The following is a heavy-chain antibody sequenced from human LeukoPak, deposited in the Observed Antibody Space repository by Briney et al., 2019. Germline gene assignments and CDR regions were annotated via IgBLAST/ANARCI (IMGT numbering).Heavy chain of an antibody. CDR2: IYYRVTS. V-gene: IGHV4-59*12. D-gene: IGHD2/OR15-2a*01. CDR1: GDSISTYY. Sequence: PSETLSLTCTVSGDSISTYYWSWIRQPPGKGLEWIGYIYYRVTSDYNPSLKSRVTMSVDMSTRQISLKLSSVTAADTAVYYCASEEYGYFDYWGQGTLVTVSS. J-gene: IGHJ4*02. CDR3: ASEEYGYFDY.